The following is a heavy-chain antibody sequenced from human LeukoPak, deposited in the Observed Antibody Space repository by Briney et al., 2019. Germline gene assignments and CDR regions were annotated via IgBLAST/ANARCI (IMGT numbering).Heavy chain of an antibody. Sequence: GGSLRLSCAVSGFTFGSYTMNWVRQAPGKGLEWVSHISSTSTTYYADSVKGRFTTSRDNAKNLLYLQMNSLRDEDTAVYYCAAAGDYWGQGTLITVSS. CDR2: ISSTSTT. D-gene: IGHD3-16*01. V-gene: IGHV3-48*02. CDR3: AAAGDY. CDR1: GFTFGSYT. J-gene: IGHJ4*02.